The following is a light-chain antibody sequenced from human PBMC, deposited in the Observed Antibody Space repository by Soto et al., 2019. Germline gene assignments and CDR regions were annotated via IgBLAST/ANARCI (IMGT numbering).Light chain of an antibody. Sequence: EIVMTQSPATLSVSPGERATLSCRASQSISSNLAWYQQKPGQAPRLLIYGASTRATGIPARFSGSGSGTEFTLTISSLQSEDFATYYCQKYDDVPYTFGQGTKLEIK. CDR1: QSISSN. CDR3: QKYDDVPYT. J-gene: IGKJ2*01. V-gene: IGKV3-15*01. CDR2: GAS.